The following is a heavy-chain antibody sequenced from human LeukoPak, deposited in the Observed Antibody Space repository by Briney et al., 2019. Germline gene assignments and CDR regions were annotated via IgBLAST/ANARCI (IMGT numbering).Heavy chain of an antibody. D-gene: IGHD6-13*01. V-gene: IGHV3-30*18. Sequence: GGSLRLSCVASGFSFSSYGMHWVRQAPGKGLEWVAVISYNEDAKIYADSVKGRFTISRDNSKNTLYLQMDSLRAEDTALYYCAKEYTIRWGYWHFDLWGRGTLVTVSS. CDR2: ISYNEDAK. CDR1: GFSFSSYG. J-gene: IGHJ2*01. CDR3: AKEYTIRWGYWHFDL.